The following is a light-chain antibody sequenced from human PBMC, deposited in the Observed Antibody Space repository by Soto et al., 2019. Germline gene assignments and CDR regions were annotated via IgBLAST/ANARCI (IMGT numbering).Light chain of an antibody. V-gene: IGLV2-14*01. CDR1: SSDVGGYIY. CDR2: EDS. CDR3: SSYTSSSTYV. J-gene: IGLJ1*01. Sequence: QSALTQPASVSGSPGQSIAISCTGTSSDVGGYIYVSWYQQHPGKAPKLMLYEDSNRPSGVSNRFSGSKSGSTASLTISGLQAEDEADYYCSSYTSSSTYVFGTGTKLTVL.